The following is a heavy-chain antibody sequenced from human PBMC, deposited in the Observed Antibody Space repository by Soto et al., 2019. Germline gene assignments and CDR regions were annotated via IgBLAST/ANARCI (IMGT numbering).Heavy chain of an antibody. CDR1: GSTFSSDD. CDR2: ISDSGGST. V-gene: IGHV3-23*01. D-gene: IGHD6-19*01. Sequence: EVHLLEYGGGLVQPGGSLRLSCVVSGSTFSSDDMSWVRQAPGRGLEWVSGISDSGGSTYYADSVKGRFTISRDNAKNTLYLQMNSLRVEDTALYYCAKDGGWSLAVAGLFDYWGPGTQVTVSS. J-gene: IGHJ4*02. CDR3: AKDGGWSLAVAGLFDY.